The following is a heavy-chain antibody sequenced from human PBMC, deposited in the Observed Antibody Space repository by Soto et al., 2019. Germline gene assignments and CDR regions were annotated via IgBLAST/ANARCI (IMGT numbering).Heavy chain of an antibody. Sequence: QVHLVESGGGVVQSGRSLRLSCVASGFTFRTFGMQWVRQVPGKGLEWVAVVSHDGIIQHYADSVKGRFSISRDNFKNTVYLQMYRLRPDDTAVYYCAKEGTPYTSSHLDNWGQGTLVTVSS. CDR2: VSHDGIIQ. D-gene: IGHD6-19*01. CDR3: AKEGTPYTSSHLDN. V-gene: IGHV3-30*18. J-gene: IGHJ4*02. CDR1: GFTFRTFG.